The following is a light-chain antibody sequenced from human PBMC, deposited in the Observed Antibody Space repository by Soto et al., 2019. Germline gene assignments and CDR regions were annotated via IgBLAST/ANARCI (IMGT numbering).Light chain of an antibody. V-gene: IGLV2-14*01. CDR1: SSDIGGYND. Sequence: SVLPQPASVSGSPGQSITIPCTGTSSDIGGYNDVSWYQQHPGKAPKLMIYEVSHRPSGISNRFSGSKSGNTASLTISGLQAEDEADYYCSSYTSSVAHVFGTGTKGTVL. J-gene: IGLJ1*01. CDR2: EVS. CDR3: SSYTSSVAHV.